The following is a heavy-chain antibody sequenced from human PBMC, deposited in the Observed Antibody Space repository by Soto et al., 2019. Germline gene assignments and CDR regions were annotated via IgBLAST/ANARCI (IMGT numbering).Heavy chain of an antibody. CDR2: INPSGGST. CDR3: ARDCPGGYNCPSH. J-gene: IGHJ4*02. Sequence: ASVKVSCKASGGTLSSYAINWVRPGTGQGLEWMGIINPSGGSTSYAQKFQGRVTMTRDTSTSTVYMELSSLRSEDTAVYYCARDCPGGYNCPSHWGQGTLVTVSS. V-gene: IGHV1-46*01. CDR1: GGTLSSYA. D-gene: IGHD5-12*01.